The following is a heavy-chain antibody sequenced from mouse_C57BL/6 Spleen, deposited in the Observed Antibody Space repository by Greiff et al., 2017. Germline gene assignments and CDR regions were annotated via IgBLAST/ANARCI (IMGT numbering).Heavy chain of an antibody. J-gene: IGHJ3*01. D-gene: IGHD1-1*01. V-gene: IGHV1-53*01. CDR3: ASEEGRYCGSTSVAY. Sequence: QVQLQQPGTELEKPGASGYTSTSYWMHWVKQRPGQGLERIGNINLSNGGTNYNEKLKSKATLTVDKSSSTAYLQISNLTSEYSAVYYCASEEGRYCGSTSVAYWGQRTLVTVST. CDR1: GYTSTSYW. CDR2: INLSNGGT.